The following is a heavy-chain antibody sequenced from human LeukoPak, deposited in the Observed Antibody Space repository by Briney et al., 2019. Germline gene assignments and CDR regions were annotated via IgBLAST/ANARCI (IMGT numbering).Heavy chain of an antibody. J-gene: IGHJ4*02. Sequence: GGSLRLSCTASEFTYGMNWVRQAPGKGLECVSSISSSGSNTYYADSVKGRFTISRDNSKNTLHLQMNSLRAEDTAVYYCAEDGRYCITSTCYQYFDSWGQGALVTVSS. V-gene: IGHV3-23*01. CDR3: AEDGRYCITSTCYQYFDS. D-gene: IGHD2-15*01. CDR1: EFTYG. CDR2: ISSSGSNT.